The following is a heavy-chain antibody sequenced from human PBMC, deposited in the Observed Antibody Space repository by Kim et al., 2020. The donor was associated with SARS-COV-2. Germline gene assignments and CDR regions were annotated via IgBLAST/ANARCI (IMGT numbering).Heavy chain of an antibody. D-gene: IGHD3-10*01. J-gene: IGHJ6*02. V-gene: IGHV3-33*01. CDR1: GFTFSSYG. CDR3: ARTRIGFGEHTGMDV. Sequence: GGSLRLSCAASGFTFSSYGMHWVRQAPGKGLEWVAVIWYDGSNKYYVDSVKGRFTISRDISKNTLYLQMNSLRAEDTAVYYCARTRIGFGEHTGMDVWSQGTTVTVSS. CDR2: IWYDGSNK.